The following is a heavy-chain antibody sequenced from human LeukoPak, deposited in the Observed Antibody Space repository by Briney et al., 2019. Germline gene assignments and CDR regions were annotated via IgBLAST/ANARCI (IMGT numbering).Heavy chain of an antibody. Sequence: PGASVKVSCKASGGTFSSYAISWVPQAPGQGLEWMGGIIPIFGTANYAQRFQGRVTITTDESTSTAYMELSSLRSEDTAVYYCARGRDIVVVPAAILQVGAFDIWGQGTTVTVSS. J-gene: IGHJ3*02. D-gene: IGHD2-2*02. V-gene: IGHV1-69*05. CDR2: IIPIFGTA. CDR3: ARGRDIVVVPAAILQVGAFDI. CDR1: GGTFSSYA.